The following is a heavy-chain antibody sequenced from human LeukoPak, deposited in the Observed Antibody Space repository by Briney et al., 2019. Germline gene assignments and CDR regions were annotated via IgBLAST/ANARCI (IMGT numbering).Heavy chain of an antibody. J-gene: IGHJ6*03. CDR3: AKEERLGGGDYDYYYYMDV. Sequence: PGRSLRLSCAASGFTFSSYGMHWVRQAPGKGLEWVAVISYDGSNKYYADSVKGRFTISRDNSKNTLYLQMNSLRAEDTAVYYCAKEERLGGGDYDYYYYMDVWGKGTTVTVSS. CDR1: GFTFSSYG. V-gene: IGHV3-30*18. D-gene: IGHD1-1*01. CDR2: ISYDGSNK.